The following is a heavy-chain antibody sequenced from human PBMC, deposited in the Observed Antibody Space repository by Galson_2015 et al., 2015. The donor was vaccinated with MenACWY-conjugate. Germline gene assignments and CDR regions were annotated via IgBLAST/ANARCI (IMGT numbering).Heavy chain of an antibody. CDR2: VYPGDSET. D-gene: IGHD5-18*01. CDR3: ARGGFTYGDAFDI. J-gene: IGHJ3*02. CDR1: GYSFTRYW. V-gene: IGHV5-51*01. Sequence: QSGAEVTKPGESLTISCTGPGYSFTRYWIGWVRQMPGKGLEWMGIVYPGDSETRYSPSFQGQVTISADKSISTAYLQWSSLKASDTAMYYCARGGFTYGDAFDIWGQGTMVTVSS.